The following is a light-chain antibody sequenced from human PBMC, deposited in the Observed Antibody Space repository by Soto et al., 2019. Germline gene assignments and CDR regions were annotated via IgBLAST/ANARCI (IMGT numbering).Light chain of an antibody. CDR3: QVWDSNTDHWV. Sequence: SYELTQPPSVSVAPGQTARIPCGGTNIGSKSVHWYQKRPGQAPVQVVYDDRDRPSGIPDRFSGSNSGNTATLTISGVEAGDEADYYCQVWDSNTDHWVFGGGTKLTVL. J-gene: IGLJ3*02. CDR1: NIGSKS. CDR2: DDR. V-gene: IGLV3-21*02.